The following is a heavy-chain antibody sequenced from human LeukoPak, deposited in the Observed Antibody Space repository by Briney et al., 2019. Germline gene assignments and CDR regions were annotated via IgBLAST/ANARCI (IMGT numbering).Heavy chain of an antibody. CDR1: GASISSYY. V-gene: IGHV4-4*09. D-gene: IGHD3-16*01. CDR3: ASSYEYAVGGFDF. J-gene: IGHJ4*02. CDR2: IHTSGST. Sequence: SETLSLTCTVSGASISSYYWSWIRQPPGKGLERLGYIHTSGSTNYNPSLESRVTISVDTSRKHFSLKLRSVTAADTAVYYCASSYEYAVGGFDFRGQGILVTVSS.